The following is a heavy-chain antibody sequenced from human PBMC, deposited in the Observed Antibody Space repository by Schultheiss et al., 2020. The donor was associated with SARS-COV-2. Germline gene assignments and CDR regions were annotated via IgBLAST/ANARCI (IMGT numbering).Heavy chain of an antibody. J-gene: IGHJ6*02. CDR3: ARAAPYKGYYYGMDV. V-gene: IGHV4-34*01. Sequence: SETLSLTCAVYGGSFSGYYWSWIRQPPGKGLEWIGEINHSGSTNSNPSLKSRVTISVDKSKNQFSLKLSSVTAADTAVYYCARAAPYKGYYYGMDVWGQGTTVTVSS. CDR1: GGSFSGYY. CDR2: INHSGST. D-gene: IGHD1-14*01.